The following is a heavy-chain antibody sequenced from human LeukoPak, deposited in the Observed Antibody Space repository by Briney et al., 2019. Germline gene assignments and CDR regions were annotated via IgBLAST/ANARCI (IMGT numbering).Heavy chain of an antibody. CDR2: IYYSGST. CDR1: GGSFSGYY. D-gene: IGHD5-18*01. J-gene: IGHJ4*02. CDR3: ARSRFSLGYGDY. V-gene: IGHV4-34*01. Sequence: SETLSLTCAVYGGSFSGYYWSWIRQPPGKGLEWIGSIYYSGSTYYNPSLKSRVTISVDASKNQFSLKLSSVAAADTAVYYCARSRFSLGYGDYWGQGTLVTVSS.